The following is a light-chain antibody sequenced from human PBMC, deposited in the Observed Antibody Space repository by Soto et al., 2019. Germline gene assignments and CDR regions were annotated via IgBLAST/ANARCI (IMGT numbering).Light chain of an antibody. J-gene: IGKJ2*03. CDR3: QQYCSSVYS. Sequence: EIVLTQSPGTLSLSPGERATLSCRASRSVSSSYLAWYQQKPGQAPRLLIYGASSRATGIPDGFRGSGTETDFTLTISRLEPEDFGVYYCQQYCSSVYSFGQGTKLEMK. CDR1: RSVSSSY. CDR2: GAS. V-gene: IGKV3-20*01.